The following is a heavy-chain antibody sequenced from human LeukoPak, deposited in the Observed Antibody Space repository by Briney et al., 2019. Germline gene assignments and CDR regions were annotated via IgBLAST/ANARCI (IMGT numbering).Heavy chain of an antibody. V-gene: IGHV3-30*03. J-gene: IGHJ4*02. D-gene: IGHD6-19*01. CDR1: GFTFSSYG. Sequence: GGSLRLSCAASGFTFSSYGMHWVRQAPGKGLEWVAVISYDGSNKYYADSVKGRFTISRDNAKNSLYLQMNSLRAEDTAVYYCARANGAVAATGVFDYWGQGTLVTVSS. CDR2: ISYDGSNK. CDR3: ARANGAVAATGVFDY.